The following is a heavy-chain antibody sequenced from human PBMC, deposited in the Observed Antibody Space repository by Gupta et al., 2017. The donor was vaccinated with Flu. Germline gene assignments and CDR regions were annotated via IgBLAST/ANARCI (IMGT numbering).Heavy chain of an antibody. CDR3: ARGGDSGPITFGGVIDIGYYYGMDV. CDR1: GFTFSSYE. V-gene: IGHV3-48*03. CDR2: ISSSGSTI. D-gene: IGHD3-16*02. J-gene: IGHJ6*02. Sequence: EVQLVESGGGLVQPGGSLRLSCAASGFTFSSYEMNWVRQAPGKGLEWVSYISSSGSTIYYADSVKGRFTISRDNAKNSLYLQMNSLRAEDTAVYYCARGGDSGPITFGGVIDIGYYYGMDVWGQGTTVTVSS.